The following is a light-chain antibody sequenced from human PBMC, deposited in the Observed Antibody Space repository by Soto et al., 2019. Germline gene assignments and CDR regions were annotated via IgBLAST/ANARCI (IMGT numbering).Light chain of an antibody. CDR2: EVS. CDR3: SSFAGTKTV. CDR1: SSDVGGYKY. Sequence: QSVLTQPPSASGSPGQSVTISCTGTSSDVGGYKYVSWYQHHPGKAPKLLIFEVSKRPSGVPDRLSGSKSGNTASLTVSGLQPEDEADYYCSSFAGTKTVFGTGTKVTVL. J-gene: IGLJ1*01. V-gene: IGLV2-8*01.